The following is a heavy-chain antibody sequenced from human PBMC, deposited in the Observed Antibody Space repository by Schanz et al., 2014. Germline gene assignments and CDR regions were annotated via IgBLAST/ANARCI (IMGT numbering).Heavy chain of an antibody. J-gene: IGHJ4*02. CDR1: GYSFTKYG. V-gene: IGHV1-46*01. D-gene: IGHD2-2*01. CDR3: ARGGFFDSTSFDS. CDR2: INPSSGTT. Sequence: QVQLVQSGSEVKKPGDSVKVSCETSGYSFTKYGINWVRPAPGQGLEWMGKINPSSGTTRIAQNFQGRLTMTRDASTSTVNMELSSLRAEDAAVYYCARGGFFDSTSFDSWGQGTLVTVS.